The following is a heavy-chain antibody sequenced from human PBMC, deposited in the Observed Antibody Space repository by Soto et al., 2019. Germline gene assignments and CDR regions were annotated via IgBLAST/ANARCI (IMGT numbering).Heavy chain of an antibody. CDR3: RRSSRHSTDV. CDR2: IYSIGST. D-gene: IGHD6-13*01. V-gene: IGHV4-39*01. CDR1: GGSISSSSY. J-gene: IGHJ6*02. Sequence: SETLSLTCTVSGGSISSSSYWGWIRQPPGKGLEWIGSIYSIGSTYYNPSLKSRVTISVDTSKNQFSLKLSSVTAADTAVYYCRRSSRHSTDVWGQGTTVTVSS.